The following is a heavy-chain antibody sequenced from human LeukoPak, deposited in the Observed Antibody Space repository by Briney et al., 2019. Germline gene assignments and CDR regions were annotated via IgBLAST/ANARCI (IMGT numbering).Heavy chain of an antibody. CDR2: IYYSGST. V-gene: IGHV4-31*03. Sequence: SETLSLTCTVSGGSISSGGYYWSWIRQHPGKGLEWIGYIYYSGSTYYNPSLKSRVTISVDTSKNQFSLKLSSVTAADTAVYYCARDNRLFYDSSAHGWFDPWGQGTLVTVSS. CDR3: ARDNRLFYDSSAHGWFDP. D-gene: IGHD3-22*01. CDR1: GGSISSGGYY. J-gene: IGHJ5*02.